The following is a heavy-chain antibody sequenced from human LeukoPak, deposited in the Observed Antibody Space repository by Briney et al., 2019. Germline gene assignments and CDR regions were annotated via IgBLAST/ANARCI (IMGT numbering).Heavy chain of an antibody. Sequence: GGSLKLSCAASGFTFSGSAMHWVRQASGKGLEWVGRIRSKANSYATAYAASVKGRFTISRDDSKNTAYLQMNSLKTEDTAVYYCTRQDYDFWSGYSRGTTDYYMDVWGKGTTVTVSS. CDR3: TRQDYDFWSGYSRGTTDYYMDV. D-gene: IGHD3-3*01. CDR1: GFTFSGSA. CDR2: IRSKANSYAT. J-gene: IGHJ6*03. V-gene: IGHV3-73*01.